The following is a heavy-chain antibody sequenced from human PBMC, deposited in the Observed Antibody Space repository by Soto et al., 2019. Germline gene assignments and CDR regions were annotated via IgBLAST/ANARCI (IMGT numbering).Heavy chain of an antibody. D-gene: IGHD1-1*01. CDR1: GYTFTSYG. J-gene: IGHJ4*02. CDR3: ARGRYGDY. Sequence: QVHLVQSGAEVKKPGASVKVSCKGSGYTFTSYGITWVRQAPGQVLEWMGWISAHNVNTDYAQKLQGRVTVPRDTSTSPAYMELRSLRSDDTAVDYCARGRYGDYWGQGALVTVSS. V-gene: IGHV1-18*01. CDR2: ISAHNVNT.